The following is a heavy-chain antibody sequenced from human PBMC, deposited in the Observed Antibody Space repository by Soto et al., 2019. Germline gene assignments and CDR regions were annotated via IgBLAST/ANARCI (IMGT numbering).Heavy chain of an antibody. CDR2: ISCNRGSI. V-gene: IGHV3-9*01. CDR1: GFTFDDYA. Sequence: EVQLVESGGGLVQTGRSLRLSCAASGFTFDDYAMHWVMQAPGKGLEWVSGISCNRGSIVDADSVKGRFTISRDNAKNSLYLQMNSLRAEDTALYYCAKDKEAVADWYFDLWGRGTLVTVSS. J-gene: IGHJ2*01. D-gene: IGHD5-12*01. CDR3: AKDKEAVADWYFDL.